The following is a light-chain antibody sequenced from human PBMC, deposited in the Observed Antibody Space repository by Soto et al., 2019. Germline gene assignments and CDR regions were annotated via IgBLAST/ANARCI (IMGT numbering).Light chain of an antibody. CDR2: DAS. V-gene: IGKV1-5*01. CDR3: HQYNSYPS. CDR1: QSISSW. J-gene: IGKJ1*01. Sequence: DIQMTQSPSTLSASVGDRVTITCRASQSISSWLAWYQQKPGKAPKLLIYDASSLESGVPSWFSGSGSGTEFTLTISRLQPDDFAPYYCHQYNSYPSFGQGTKVEIK.